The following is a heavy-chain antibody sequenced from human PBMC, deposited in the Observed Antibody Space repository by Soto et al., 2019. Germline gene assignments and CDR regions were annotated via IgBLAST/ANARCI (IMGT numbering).Heavy chain of an antibody. CDR1: GGSISSYY. J-gene: IGHJ1*01. V-gene: IGHV4-59*01. CDR2: IYYSGST. D-gene: IGHD6-13*01. CDR3: ARFMAAAGYFQH. Sequence: SETLSLTCTVSGGSISSYYWSWIRQPPGKGLEWIGYIYYSGSTNYNPSLKSRVTISVDTSKNQFSLKLSSVTAADTAVYYCARFMAAAGYFQHWGQGSLVTVSS.